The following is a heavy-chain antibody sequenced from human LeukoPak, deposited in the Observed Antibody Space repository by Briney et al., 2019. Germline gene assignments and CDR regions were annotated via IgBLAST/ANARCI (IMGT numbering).Heavy chain of an antibody. CDR3: ASSYYYDSSGYYRFDY. Sequence: SETLSLTCTVSGGSISSSSYYWGWIRQPPGKGLEWIGYIYYSGSTNYNPSLKSRVTISVDTSKNQFSLKLSSVTAADTAVYYCASSYYYDSSGYYRFDYWGQGTLVTVSS. CDR2: IYYSGST. D-gene: IGHD3-22*01. J-gene: IGHJ4*02. V-gene: IGHV4-61*05. CDR1: GGSISSSSYY.